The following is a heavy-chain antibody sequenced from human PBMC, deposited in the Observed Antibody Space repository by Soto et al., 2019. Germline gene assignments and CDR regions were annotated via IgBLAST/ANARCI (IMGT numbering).Heavy chain of an antibody. D-gene: IGHD3-10*01. CDR1: GFTFNSYA. Sequence: EVQLLESGGGLVQPGGSLRLSCAASGFTFNSYAMSWVRRAPGRGLGWVAVLSGTRNSADYANSVTGRFTVSRDESTTTLYLHMSSLNAEDTATYYCAKDNGNYGSGTFSHWGQGTLVTVSS. CDR3: AKDNGNYGSGTFSH. CDR2: LSGTRNSA. J-gene: IGHJ4*02. V-gene: IGHV3-23*01.